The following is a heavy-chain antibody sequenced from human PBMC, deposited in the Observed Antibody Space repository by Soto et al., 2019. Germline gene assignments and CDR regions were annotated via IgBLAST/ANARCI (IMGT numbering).Heavy chain of an antibody. V-gene: IGHV3-30*18. CDR3: AKAGDQFDSSGADY. Sequence: GGSLRLSCAASGFTFSSYGMHWVRQAPGKGLEWVAVISYDGSNKYYADSVKGRFTISRDNSKNTLYLQMNSLRAEDTAVYYCAKAGDQFDSSGADYWRQGSLVTVSS. J-gene: IGHJ4*02. CDR1: GFTFSSYG. D-gene: IGHD3-22*01. CDR2: ISYDGSNK.